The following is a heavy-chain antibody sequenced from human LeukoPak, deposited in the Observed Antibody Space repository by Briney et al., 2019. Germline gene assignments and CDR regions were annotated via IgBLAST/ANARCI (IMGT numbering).Heavy chain of an antibody. CDR2: IRYDGSGK. V-gene: IGHV3-30*02. CDR3: ANEGAASKPSYLDH. CDR1: GFIFTNYG. Sequence: GGSVRLSCAASGFIFTNYGLIWVGQPPGKRLEWLTFIRYDGSGKYYADSVKGRFTISRDNSMNTLYLQMNSLTSEDTAVYYCANEGAASKPSYLDHWGQGSLVTVSS. J-gene: IGHJ4*02. D-gene: IGHD6-13*01.